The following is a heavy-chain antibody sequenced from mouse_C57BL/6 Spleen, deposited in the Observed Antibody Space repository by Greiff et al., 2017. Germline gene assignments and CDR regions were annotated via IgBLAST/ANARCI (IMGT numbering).Heavy chain of an antibody. J-gene: IGHJ4*01. CDR2: IYPGNSDT. CDR3: TTYYGNYERAMDY. D-gene: IGHD2-10*01. V-gene: IGHV1-5*01. Sequence: EVQLQQSGTVLARPGASVKMSCKTSGYTFTSYWMHWVKQRPGQGLEWIGAIYPGNSDTSYNQKFKGKAKLTAVTSASTAYMELSSLTNEDSAVYYCTTYYGNYERAMDYWGQGTSVTVSS. CDR1: GYTFTSYW.